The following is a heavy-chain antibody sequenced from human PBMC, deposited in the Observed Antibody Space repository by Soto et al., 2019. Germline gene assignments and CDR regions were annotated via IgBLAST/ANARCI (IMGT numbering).Heavy chain of an antibody. D-gene: IGHD5-18*01. CDR1: GGSISGAGHY. CDR2: IYYTGNT. CDR3: AREVSSYGSTYFDH. J-gene: IGHJ4*02. V-gene: IGHV4-61*08. Sequence: SETLSLSCSVSGGSISGAGHYWTCIRKPPGKGLEWLGYIYYTGNTKYNPSLKSRVTISADTSNNQLFLKLSSATAEDTAVYYCAREVSSYGSTYFDHWGPGTLVTVSS.